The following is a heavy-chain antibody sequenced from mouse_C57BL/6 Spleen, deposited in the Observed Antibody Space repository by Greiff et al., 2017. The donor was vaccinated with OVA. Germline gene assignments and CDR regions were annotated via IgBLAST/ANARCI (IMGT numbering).Heavy chain of an antibody. J-gene: IGHJ4*01. CDR2: IDPSDSYT. V-gene: IGHV1-69*01. Sequence: QVHVKQPGAELVMPGASVKLSCKASGYTFTSYWMHWVKQRPGQGLEWIGEIDPSDSYTNYNQKFKGKSTLTVDKSSSTAYMQLSSLTSEDSAVYYCARRVGYYAMDYWGQGTSVTVSS. CDR1: GYTFTSYW. CDR3: ARRVGYYAMDY. D-gene: IGHD1-1*01.